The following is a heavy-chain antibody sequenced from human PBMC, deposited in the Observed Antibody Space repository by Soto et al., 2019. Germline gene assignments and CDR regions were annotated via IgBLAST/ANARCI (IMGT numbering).Heavy chain of an antibody. CDR2: INAGNGNT. Sequence: ASVKVSCKASGYTFTSYAMHWVRQAPGQRLEWMGWINAGNGNTKYSQKFQGRVTITRDTSGSTAYMELSSLRSEDTAVYYCARDIGYCSGGSCYSIGAEYFQHWGQGTLVTVSS. CDR3: ARDIGYCSGGSCYSIGAEYFQH. D-gene: IGHD2-15*01. J-gene: IGHJ1*01. CDR1: GYTFTSYA. V-gene: IGHV1-3*01.